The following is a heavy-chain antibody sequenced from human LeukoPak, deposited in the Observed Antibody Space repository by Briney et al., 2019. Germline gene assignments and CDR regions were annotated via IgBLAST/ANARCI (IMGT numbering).Heavy chain of an antibody. CDR2: ITGSGGST. Sequence: GGTLRLSCAASGFTFSSYGMSWVRQAPGKGLEWVSAITGSGGSTYYADSVKGRFTISRDNSKNTLYLQMNSLRAEDTAVYYCAKDHCSSTSCYNRYYYYYMDVWGKGTTVTVSS. J-gene: IGHJ6*03. V-gene: IGHV3-23*01. CDR3: AKDHCSSTSCYNRYYYYYMDV. D-gene: IGHD2-2*02. CDR1: GFTFSSYG.